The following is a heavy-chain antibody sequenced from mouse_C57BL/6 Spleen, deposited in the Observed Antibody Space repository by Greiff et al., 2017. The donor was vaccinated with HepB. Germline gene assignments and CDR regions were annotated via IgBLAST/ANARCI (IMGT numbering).Heavy chain of an antibody. CDR2: IYPSDSET. V-gene: IGHV1-61*01. CDR1: GYTFTSYW. CDR3: ARLGDYDPGY. D-gene: IGHD2-4*01. J-gene: IGHJ2*01. Sequence: QVQLQQPGAELVRPGSSVKLSCKASGYTFTSYWMDWVKQRPGQGLEWIGNIYPSDSETHYNQKFKDKATLTVDKSSSTAYMQLSSLTSEDSAVYYCARLGDYDPGYWGQGTTLTVSS.